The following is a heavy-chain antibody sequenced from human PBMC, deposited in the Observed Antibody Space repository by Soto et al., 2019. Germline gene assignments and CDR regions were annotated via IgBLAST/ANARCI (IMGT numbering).Heavy chain of an antibody. CDR2: INHSGST. CDR3: ARERIAARHFDY. CDR1: GGSFSGYY. D-gene: IGHD6-6*01. Sequence: SESLSLTCAVYGGSFSGYYWSWIRQPPGKGLEWIGEINHSGSTNYNPSLKSRVTISVDTSKNQFSLKLSSVTAADTAVYYCARERIAARHFDYWGQGTLVTVSS. V-gene: IGHV4-34*01. J-gene: IGHJ4*02.